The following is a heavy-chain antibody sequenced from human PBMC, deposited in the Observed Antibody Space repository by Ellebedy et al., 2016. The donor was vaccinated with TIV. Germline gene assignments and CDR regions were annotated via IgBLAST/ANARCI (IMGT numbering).Heavy chain of an antibody. CDR1: GYTFTSFG. D-gene: IGHD6-19*01. Sequence: ASVKVSCXASGYTFTSFGLSWVRQAPGQGLEWMGWISTYNGNTNYVQKFQGRVTMTTDTSTSTAYMELRSLRSDDTAVYFCARDNAYSSGYYPDYWGQGTLVTVSS. J-gene: IGHJ4*02. CDR3: ARDNAYSSGYYPDY. CDR2: ISTYNGNT. V-gene: IGHV1-18*01.